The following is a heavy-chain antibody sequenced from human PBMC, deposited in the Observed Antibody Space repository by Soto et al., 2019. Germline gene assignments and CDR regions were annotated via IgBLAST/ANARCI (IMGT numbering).Heavy chain of an antibody. CDR3: ARGIATGQLDP. J-gene: IGHJ5*02. CDR1: GYTFTRYT. Sequence: ASVKVSCKASGYTFTRYTMNWVRQAPGQRLEWMGWINPDNGNTKSSQRFQDRVIITRDTSASTAYMDLSSLRSEDTSVYYCARGIATGQLDPWGQGTLVTVSS. D-gene: IGHD2-15*01. V-gene: IGHV1-3*01. CDR2: INPDNGNT.